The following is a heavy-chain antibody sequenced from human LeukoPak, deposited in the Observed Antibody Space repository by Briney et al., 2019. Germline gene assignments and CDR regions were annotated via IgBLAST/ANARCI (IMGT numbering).Heavy chain of an antibody. CDR1: GVTLSSYA. CDR2: IKPDGSAE. CDR3: ARANNSSWHN. D-gene: IGHD6-13*01. Sequence: GGSLRLSCAASGVTLSSYAMSWVRHAPGRALEWVANIKPDGSAEYYAASVKGRFTVSRDNAKNSLFLQMNSLRVEDTAVYYCARANNSSWHNWGQGTLVTVSS. J-gene: IGHJ4*02. V-gene: IGHV3-7*01.